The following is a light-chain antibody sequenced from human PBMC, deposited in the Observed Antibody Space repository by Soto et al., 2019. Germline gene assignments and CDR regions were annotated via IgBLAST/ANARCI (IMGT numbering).Light chain of an antibody. Sequence: QSVLTQPPSVSGAPGQRVTISCTGSSSNIGAGYDVHWYQQLPGTAPKLLIYDNNKRPSGIPDRFSGSQSGTSATLGITGLQTGDEADYYCGTWDSSLSIVMFGGGTKVTVL. V-gene: IGLV1-51*01. J-gene: IGLJ3*02. CDR3: GTWDSSLSIVM. CDR1: SSNIGAGYD. CDR2: DNN.